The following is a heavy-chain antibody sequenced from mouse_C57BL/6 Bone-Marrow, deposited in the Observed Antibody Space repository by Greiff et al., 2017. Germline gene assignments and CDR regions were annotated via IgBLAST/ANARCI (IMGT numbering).Heavy chain of an antibody. V-gene: IGHV5-17*01. CDR1: GFTFSDYG. Sequence: EVQLVEPGGGLVKPGGSLKLSCAASGFTFSDYGMHWVRQAPEKGLEWVANISSGRSTIYYADTVKGRFTISRDNATNTLFLQMTSLRSEDTAMYYCARPYYYAMDYWGQGTSVTVSS. CDR2: ISSGRSTI. CDR3: ARPYYYAMDY. J-gene: IGHJ4*01.